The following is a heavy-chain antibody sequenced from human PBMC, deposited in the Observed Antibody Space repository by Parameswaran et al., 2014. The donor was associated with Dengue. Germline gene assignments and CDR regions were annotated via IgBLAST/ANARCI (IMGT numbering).Heavy chain of an antibody. Sequence: VRQMPGKGLEWVSAISGSGGSTYYADSVKGRFTISRDNSKNTLYLQMNSLRAEDTAVYYCATYDSSGYYFDYWGQGTLVTVSS. CDR3: ATYDSSGYYFDY. V-gene: IGHV3-23*01. D-gene: IGHD3-22*01. CDR2: ISGSGGST. J-gene: IGHJ4*02.